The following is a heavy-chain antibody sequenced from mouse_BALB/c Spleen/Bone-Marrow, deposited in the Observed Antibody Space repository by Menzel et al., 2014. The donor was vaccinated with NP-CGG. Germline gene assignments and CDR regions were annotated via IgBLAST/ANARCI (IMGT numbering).Heavy chain of an antibody. CDR3: ARRDDGYVCFDY. CDR1: GYTFTTYT. CDR2: INPSSGYT. D-gene: IGHD2-3*01. Sequence: VKVVESRAELARPGASVKMSCRASGYTFTTYTIHWVRQRPGQGLEWIGYINPSSGYTNYIQKFKDKATLTADKSSSTAYMQLSSLTSEDSAVYYCARRDDGYVCFDYWGQGTTLTVSS. V-gene: IGHV1-4*01. J-gene: IGHJ2*01.